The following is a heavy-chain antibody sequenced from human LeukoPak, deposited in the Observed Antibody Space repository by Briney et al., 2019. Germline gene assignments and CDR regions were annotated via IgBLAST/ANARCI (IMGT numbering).Heavy chain of an antibody. Sequence: ASVRVSCKASGGTFSSYAISWVRQAPGQGLEWMGRIIPIFGTANYAQKFQGGVTITTDESTSTAYMELSSLRSEDTAVHYCAREDGWFGELSLDYWGQGTLVTVSS. J-gene: IGHJ4*02. V-gene: IGHV1-69*05. CDR3: AREDGWFGELSLDY. CDR1: GGTFSSYA. CDR2: IIPIFGTA. D-gene: IGHD3-10*01.